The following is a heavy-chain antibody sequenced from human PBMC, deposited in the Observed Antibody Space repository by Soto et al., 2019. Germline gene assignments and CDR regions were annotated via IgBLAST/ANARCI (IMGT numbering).Heavy chain of an antibody. Sequence: EVQLVGSGGGLVQPGGSLNLSCVASGFTFRTYWMTWVRQAPGKGLEWVANIKQDGSEKYYVNSVRGRFAISRDNAKDSLYLQMNSLRVEDTAVYYCARDGLYCTYANCRGDAYDVWDQGTMVTVSS. CDR1: GFTFRTYW. J-gene: IGHJ3*01. CDR3: ARDGLYCTYANCRGDAYDV. V-gene: IGHV3-7*04. D-gene: IGHD2-8*01. CDR2: IKQDGSEK.